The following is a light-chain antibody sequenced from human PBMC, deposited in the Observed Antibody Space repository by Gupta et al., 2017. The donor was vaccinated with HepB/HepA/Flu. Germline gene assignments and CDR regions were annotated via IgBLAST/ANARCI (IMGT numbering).Light chain of an antibody. Sequence: QSVLTQPPSVSGAPGQRVTISCTGSSSNIGADYDVNWYQHLPGTAPKRLIDGNNKRPSGVPDRFSGSKSGTSASLAITGLQAEDEADYHCQSYDSSLSGVIFGGGTKLTVL. J-gene: IGLJ2*01. CDR1: SSNIGADYD. V-gene: IGLV1-40*01. CDR3: QSYDSSLSGVI. CDR2: GNN.